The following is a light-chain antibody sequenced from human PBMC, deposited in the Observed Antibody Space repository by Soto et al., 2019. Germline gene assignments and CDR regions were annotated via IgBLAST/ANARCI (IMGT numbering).Light chain of an antibody. CDR2: DAS. V-gene: IGKV3-11*01. CDR3: QQRSNWPFT. Sequence: EFVLTQSPATLSLSPRELAALACRAIPSASRDLAWYQQKPGQAPKLLIYDASNMATGIPARFSGSGSGTDFTLTISSLEPEDFAVYYCQQRSNWPFTFGGGTKAEIK. J-gene: IGKJ4*01. CDR1: PSASRD.